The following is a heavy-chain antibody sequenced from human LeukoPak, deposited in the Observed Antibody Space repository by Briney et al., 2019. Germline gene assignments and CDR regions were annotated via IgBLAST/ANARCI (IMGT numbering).Heavy chain of an antibody. CDR3: ARDAAAAGTLDFGY. D-gene: IGHD6-13*01. CDR1: GGTFSSYA. Sequence: SVKVSCKASGGTFSSYAISWVRQAPGQGLEWMGGIIPIFGTANYAQKFQGRVTITADKSTSTAYMELSSLRSEDTAVYYCARDAAAAGTLDFGYWGQGTLVTVCS. CDR2: IIPIFGTA. V-gene: IGHV1-69*06. J-gene: IGHJ4*02.